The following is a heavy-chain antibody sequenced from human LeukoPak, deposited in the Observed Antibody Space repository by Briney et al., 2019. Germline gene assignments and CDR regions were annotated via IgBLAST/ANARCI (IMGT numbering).Heavy chain of an antibody. D-gene: IGHD2-15*01. J-gene: IGHJ5*02. V-gene: IGHV4-59*12. Sequence: PSETLSLTCTVSGGSINSYYWSWIRQPPGKGLEWIGYIYYSGTTNCNPSLKSRVTISVDTSKNQFSLKLISVTAADTAVYFCARGRGGGGSSNNWFDPWGRGTLVIVSS. CDR2: IYYSGTT. CDR3: ARGRGGGGSSNNWFDP. CDR1: GGSINSYY.